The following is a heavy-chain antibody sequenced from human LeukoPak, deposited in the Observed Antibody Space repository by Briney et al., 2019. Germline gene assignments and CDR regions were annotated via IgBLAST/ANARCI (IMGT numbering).Heavy chain of an antibody. D-gene: IGHD3-22*01. V-gene: IGHV1-69*04. J-gene: IGHJ4*02. Sequence: SVKVSCKASGGTFSSYAISWVRQAPGQGLEWMGRIIPILGIANYAQKFQGRVTITADKSTSTAYMELSSLRSEDTAVYYCARDRNTMIAYYFDYWGQGTLVTVSS. CDR3: ARDRNTMIAYYFDY. CDR2: IIPILGIA. CDR1: GGTFSSYA.